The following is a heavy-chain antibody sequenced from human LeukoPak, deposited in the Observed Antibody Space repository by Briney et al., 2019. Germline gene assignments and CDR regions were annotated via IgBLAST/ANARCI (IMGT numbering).Heavy chain of an antibody. D-gene: IGHD2/OR15-2a*01. Sequence: PGGSLRLSCAASGFTFSNYGMHWVRQAPGKGLEWVAFIRYDGSNKYYADSVKGRFTISRDNSKNTLYLQMNSLRAEDTAVYYCAKDTSKYFDYWGQGTLVTVSS. CDR1: GFTFSNYG. CDR3: AKDTSKYFDY. CDR2: IRYDGSNK. J-gene: IGHJ4*02. V-gene: IGHV3-30*02.